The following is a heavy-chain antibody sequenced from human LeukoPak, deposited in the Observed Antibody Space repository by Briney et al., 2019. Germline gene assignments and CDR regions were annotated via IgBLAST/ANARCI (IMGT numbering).Heavy chain of an antibody. CDR3: AKDRAGGNHWDYFDI. V-gene: IGHV3-33*03. CDR2: IWYDGSGK. J-gene: IGHJ4*02. D-gene: IGHD4-23*01. CDR1: GFTYRSYG. Sequence: GGSLSLSRAVCGFTYRSYGMHGVRQARGKGLEGVAVIWYDGSGKYHADCVKGGLTIHRDKSKNTLYVPMNSLRDEYAAGYDCAKDRAGGNHWDYFDIWGQGTLVSVSS.